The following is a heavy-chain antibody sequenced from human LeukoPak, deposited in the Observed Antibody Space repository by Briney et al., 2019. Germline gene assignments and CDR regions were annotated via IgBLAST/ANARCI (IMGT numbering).Heavy chain of an antibody. CDR1: GGSISSSSYY. D-gene: IGHD2-15*01. CDR2: IYYSGST. Sequence: SETLSLTCTVSGGSISSSSYYWGWIRQPPGKGLEWIGSIYYSGSTYYNPSLKSRVTISVDTSKNQFSLKLSSVTAADTAVYYCARGDRVVPPLYYYYCYLDVWGKGTTVTVSS. V-gene: IGHV4-39*07. J-gene: IGHJ6*03. CDR3: ARGDRVVPPLYYYYCYLDV.